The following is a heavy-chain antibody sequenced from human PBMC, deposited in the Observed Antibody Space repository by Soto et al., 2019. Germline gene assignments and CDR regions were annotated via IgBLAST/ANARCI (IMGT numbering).Heavy chain of an antibody. D-gene: IGHD7-27*01. V-gene: IGHV4-59*01. Sequence: SLTCTVSGGSISSYYWSWIRQPPGKGLEWIGYIYYSGSTNYNPSLKSRVTISVDTSKNQFSLKLSSVTAADTAVYYCARDPSNLGGYWYFDLWGRGTLVTVSS. CDR2: IYYSGST. J-gene: IGHJ2*01. CDR1: GGSISSYY. CDR3: ARDPSNLGGYWYFDL.